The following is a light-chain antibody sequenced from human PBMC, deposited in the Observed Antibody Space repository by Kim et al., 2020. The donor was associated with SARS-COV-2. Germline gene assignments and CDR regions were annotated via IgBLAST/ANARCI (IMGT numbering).Light chain of an antibody. CDR2: ASS. Sequence: SSVGDRVNITCRASQGISSYFAWYQVKPGKAPNLLIYASSTLQSVVPSRFSCSGSGTDFTLTISSLQPADFATYYCQQLNSSPLTFGGGTKVDIK. J-gene: IGKJ4*01. CDR1: QGISSY. V-gene: IGKV1-9*01. CDR3: QQLNSSPLT.